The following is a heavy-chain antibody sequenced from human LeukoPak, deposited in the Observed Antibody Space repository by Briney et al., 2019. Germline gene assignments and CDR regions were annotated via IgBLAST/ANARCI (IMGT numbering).Heavy chain of an antibody. D-gene: IGHD2/OR15-2a*01. V-gene: IGHV4-61*02. CDR3: AREAPNSRACGDTGAS. CDR1: GGFIISGSNY. J-gene: IGHJ5*01. Sequence: PSQTLSLTCTVSGGFIISGSNYGSWIRQPGGKGLEWIGRIYTSGSTNYNPSLKSRVTISVDTSKNQFSLKLSSVTAADTAVYYCAREAPNSRACGDTGASSGHGTLVTVSS. CDR2: IYTSGST.